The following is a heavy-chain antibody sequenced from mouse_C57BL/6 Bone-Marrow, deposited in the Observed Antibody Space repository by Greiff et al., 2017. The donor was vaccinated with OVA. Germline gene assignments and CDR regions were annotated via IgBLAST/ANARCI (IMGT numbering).Heavy chain of an antibody. D-gene: IGHD2-2*01. CDR1: GYTFTSYW. V-gene: IGHV1-52*01. J-gene: IGHJ2*01. CDR2: IDPSDSET. Sequence: VQLQQPGAELVRPGSSVKLSCKASGYTFTSYWMHWVKQRPIQGLEWIGNIDPSDSETHYNQKCKDKSTLTVDKSASTAYMQTSSLTSEDSAVYYCARRGDLLWLRRRGYYFDYWGQGTTLTVSS. CDR3: ARRGDLLWLRRRGYYFDY.